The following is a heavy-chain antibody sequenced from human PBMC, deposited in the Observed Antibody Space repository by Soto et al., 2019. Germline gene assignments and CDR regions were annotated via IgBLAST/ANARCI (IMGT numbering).Heavy chain of an antibody. CDR3: AREGGDYGFLDY. Sequence: QVQLQESGPGLVKPSETLSLTCTVSGGSISSYYWSWIRQPPGKGLEWIGYIYYSGSTNYNPSLKSRVTISVDTSKNQFALKLSSVTAADTAVYYCAREGGDYGFLDYWGQGTLVTVSS. J-gene: IGHJ4*02. D-gene: IGHD4-17*01. CDR2: IYYSGST. CDR1: GGSISSYY. V-gene: IGHV4-59*01.